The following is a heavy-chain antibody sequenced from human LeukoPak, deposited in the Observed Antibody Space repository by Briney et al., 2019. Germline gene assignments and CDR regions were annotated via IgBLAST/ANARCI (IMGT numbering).Heavy chain of an antibody. CDR3: ARDSDDHYDRGPYNCFDP. CDR1: GFNFDDYA. V-gene: IGHV3-43*02. J-gene: IGHJ5*02. Sequence: RAGGSLRLSCAASGFNFDDYAMNWVRQAPGKGLEWVSLISGDGGNTYYADSVKGRFTISRDNAKNSLYLQMNSLRAEDTAVYYCARDSDDHYDRGPYNCFDPWGQGTLVTVSS. D-gene: IGHD3-22*01. CDR2: ISGDGGNT.